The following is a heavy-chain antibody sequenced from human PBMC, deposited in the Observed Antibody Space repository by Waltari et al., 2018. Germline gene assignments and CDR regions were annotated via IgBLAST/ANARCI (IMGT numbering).Heavy chain of an antibody. V-gene: IGHV3-33*01. CDR1: GFTFSSYG. J-gene: IGHJ4*02. CDR3: ARDRNVVVAATHFDY. Sequence: QVQLVESGGGVVQPGRSLRLTCAASGFTFSSYGMHWVRQAPGKGLVWVAVVWYDGINKYYVDSVNGRFTISRDNSNNTLYLQRNSLRAEDTAVYYCARDRNVVVAATHFDYWGQGILVTVSS. CDR2: VWYDGINK. D-gene: IGHD2-15*01.